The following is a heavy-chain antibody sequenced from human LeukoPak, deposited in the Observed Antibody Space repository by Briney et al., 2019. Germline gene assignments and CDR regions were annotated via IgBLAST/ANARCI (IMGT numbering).Heavy chain of an antibody. J-gene: IGHJ3*02. CDR3: ARAPSITMIVVVIRDAFDI. CDR2: INHSGST. D-gene: IGHD3-22*01. V-gene: IGHV4-34*01. Sequence: TSETLSLTCAVYGGSFSGYYWSWIRQPPGKGLEWIGEINHSGSTNYNSSLKSRVTISVDTSKNQFSLKLSSVTAADTAVYYCARAPSITMIVVVIRDAFDIWGQGTMVTVSS. CDR1: GGSFSGYY.